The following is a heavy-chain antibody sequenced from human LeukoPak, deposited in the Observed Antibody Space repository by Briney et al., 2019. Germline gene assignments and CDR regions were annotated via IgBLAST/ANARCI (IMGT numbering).Heavy chain of an antibody. CDR1: GFTFDDYY. D-gene: IGHD1-26*01. CDR2: INHSGST. CDR3: ARLSGSYYRVGDRYFDW. J-gene: IGHJ4*02. V-gene: IGHV4-34*01. Sequence: PGGSLRLSCTASGFTFDDYYMSWIRQAPGKGLEWIGEINHSGSTNYNPSLKSRATISVDTSKNQFSLKLNSVTAADTAVYYCARLSGSYYRVGDRYFDWWGQGTLVTVSS.